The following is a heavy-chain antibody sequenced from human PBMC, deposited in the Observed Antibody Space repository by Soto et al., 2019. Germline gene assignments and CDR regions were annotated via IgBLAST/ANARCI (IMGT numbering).Heavy chain of an antibody. V-gene: IGHV1-3*05. CDR2: INAGNGNT. Sequence: QVQLVQSGAEEKKPGASVKVSCKASGYAFTSYAMHWVRQAPGQRLEWMGWINAGNGNTKYSQKFQGRVTITRDTSASTAYMELSSLRSEDTAVYYCARAPGGPGIAEYWGQGTLVTVSS. D-gene: IGHD6-13*01. CDR1: GYAFTSYA. J-gene: IGHJ4*02. CDR3: ARAPGGPGIAEY.